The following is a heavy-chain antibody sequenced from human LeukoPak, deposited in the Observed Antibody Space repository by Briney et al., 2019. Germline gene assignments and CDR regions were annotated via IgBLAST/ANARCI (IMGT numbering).Heavy chain of an antibody. CDR1: GFTFSSYA. V-gene: IGHV3-30-3*01. Sequence: PGGSLRLSCAASGFTFSSYAMHWVRQAPGKGLEWVAVISYDGSNKYYADSVKGRFTISRDNSKNTLYLQMNSLRAEDTAVYYCARVSWYDYRGDYWGQGTLVTVSS. CDR2: ISYDGSNK. J-gene: IGHJ4*02. D-gene: IGHD4-11*01. CDR3: ARVSWYDYRGDY.